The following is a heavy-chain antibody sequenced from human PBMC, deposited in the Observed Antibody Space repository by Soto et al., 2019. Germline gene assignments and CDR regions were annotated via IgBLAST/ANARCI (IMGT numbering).Heavy chain of an antibody. D-gene: IGHD6-13*01. CDR2: INPGNSYI. Sequence: EVQLVQTGAEVKKPGESLTISCKTSGYSFSTYWISWVRQRPGKGLEWMGRINPGNSYINYSPSFEGHVTMSVDKSTNTVYLQWSSLEASDSAMYYCGRTGPAPGKGLGFYYGMDVWGQGTTVTVSS. CDR1: GYSFSTYW. V-gene: IGHV5-10-1*03. CDR3: GRTGPAPGKGLGFYYGMDV. J-gene: IGHJ6*02.